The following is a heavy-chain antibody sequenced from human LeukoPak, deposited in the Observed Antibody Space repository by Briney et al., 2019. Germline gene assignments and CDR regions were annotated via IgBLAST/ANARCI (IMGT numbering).Heavy chain of an antibody. CDR1: GYTFTSYY. CDR3: ATPLGYCSSTSCSDY. J-gene: IGHJ4*02. D-gene: IGHD2-2*01. CDR2: INPSGGST. Sequence: ASVKVSCKASGYTFTSYYMHWVRQAPRQGLEWMGIINPSGGSTSYAQKFQGRVTMTRETSTSTVYMELSSLRSEDTAVYYCATPLGYCSSTSCSDYWGQGTLVTVSS. V-gene: IGHV1-46*01.